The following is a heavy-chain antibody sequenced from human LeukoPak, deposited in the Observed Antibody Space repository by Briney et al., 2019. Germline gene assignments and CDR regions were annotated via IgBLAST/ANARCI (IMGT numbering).Heavy chain of an antibody. J-gene: IGHJ3*02. D-gene: IGHD3-9*01. Sequence: SETLSLTCSVSGGSISRNTHYCGWIRQPPGKGLEWIGSIYYSGSTYYNPSLKSRVTISVDTSKNQFSLKLSSVTAADTAVYYCARDKMTGGNAFDIWGQGTMVTVSS. CDR3: ARDKMTGGNAFDI. CDR1: GGSISRNTHY. V-gene: IGHV4-39*07. CDR2: IYYSGST.